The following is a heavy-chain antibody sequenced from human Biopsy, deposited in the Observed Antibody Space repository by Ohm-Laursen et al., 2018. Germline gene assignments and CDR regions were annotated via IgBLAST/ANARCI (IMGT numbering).Heavy chain of an antibody. CDR2: IFDRGTA. CDR3: AHGSGSYYKWDF. J-gene: IGHJ4*02. Sequence: LDTLSLTCTLSGDSISRSYWSWIRQSPGKGLEWVGHIFDRGTANYNPSLKSRVTMSVDTSKKQFSLRMTSVTAADTAVYYCAHGSGSYYKWDFWGRGTLVTVSS. CDR1: GDSISRSY. V-gene: IGHV4-59*08. D-gene: IGHD3-10*01.